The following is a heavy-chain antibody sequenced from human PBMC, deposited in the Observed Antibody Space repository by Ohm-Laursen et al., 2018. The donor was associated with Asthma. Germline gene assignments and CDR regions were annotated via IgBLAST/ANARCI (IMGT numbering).Heavy chain of an antibody. CDR3: ARDVMEWYLPAFDF. CDR2: ISYDGSNQ. D-gene: IGHD3-3*01. CDR1: GFTFDTYA. J-gene: IGHJ4*02. V-gene: IGHV3-30-3*01. Sequence: SLRLSCSASGFTFDTYAMNWVRRAPDKGLEWVAVISYDGSNQYYADSVKGRFTISRDDSKNTLYLQMNSLRPDDTAVYYCARDVMEWYLPAFDFWGQGTLVTVSS.